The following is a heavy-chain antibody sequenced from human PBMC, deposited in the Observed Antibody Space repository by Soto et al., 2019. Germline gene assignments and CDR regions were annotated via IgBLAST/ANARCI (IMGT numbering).Heavy chain of an antibody. D-gene: IGHD6-19*01. J-gene: IGHJ4*02. CDR2: ISGSGGST. V-gene: IGHV3-23*01. CDR3: AKVGWLLRSGRNPVDY. Sequence: EVQLLESGGGVVQPGGSLRLSCAASGFTFSSYAMSWVRQAPGKGLEWVSAISGSGGSTYYSDSVKGRFTICRDNSKNTRDLQMNSVRAEDTAVYYCAKVGWLLRSGRNPVDYWGQGTLVTVSS. CDR1: GFTFSSYA.